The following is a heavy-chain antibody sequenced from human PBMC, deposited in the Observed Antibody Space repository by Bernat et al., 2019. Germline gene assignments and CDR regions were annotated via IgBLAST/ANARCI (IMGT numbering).Heavy chain of an antibody. CDR3: AKWAHCTGGVCYSRDY. CDR2: ISESGGST. V-gene: IGHV3-23*01. Sequence: EVQLLESGGGLVQPGGSLRLSCAASGFTFSSYAMSWVRQAPGKGLEWVSTISESGGSTYYAGAVKGRFTISRDNSKNMLYLEMNSLRAEDTAVYYCAKWAHCTGGVCYSRDYWGQGTLVTVSS. J-gene: IGHJ4*02. CDR1: GFTFSSYA. D-gene: IGHD2-8*02.